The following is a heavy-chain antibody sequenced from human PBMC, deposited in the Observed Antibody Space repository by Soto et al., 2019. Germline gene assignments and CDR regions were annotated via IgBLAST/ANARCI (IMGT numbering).Heavy chain of an antibody. CDR2: ITSSGSYT. V-gene: IGHV3-11*05. CDR3: ARELDGIDV. Sequence: LSLTCAVSGGSISSSNWWSWVRQAPGKGLEWVSYITSSGSYTKYADSVQGRFTISRDNAKNSLYLQMNSLRAEDTAVYYCARELDGIDVWGQGTTVTVSS. CDR1: GGSISSSN. J-gene: IGHJ6*02.